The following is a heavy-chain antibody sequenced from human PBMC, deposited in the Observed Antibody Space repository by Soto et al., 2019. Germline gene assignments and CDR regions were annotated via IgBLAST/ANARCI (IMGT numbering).Heavy chain of an antibody. CDR2: INPNSGGT. V-gene: IGHV1-2*04. Sequence: QVQLVQSGAEVKKPGASVKVSCKASGYTFTDYYMHWVRQAPGQGLEWMGWINPNSGGTNYAQRFQGWVTMTRDTSISTAYIEVSRLTSDDTAVYYCAIAVAGRYLFDPWGQGTLVTVSS. D-gene: IGHD6-19*01. J-gene: IGHJ5*02. CDR1: GYTFTDYY. CDR3: AIAVAGRYLFDP.